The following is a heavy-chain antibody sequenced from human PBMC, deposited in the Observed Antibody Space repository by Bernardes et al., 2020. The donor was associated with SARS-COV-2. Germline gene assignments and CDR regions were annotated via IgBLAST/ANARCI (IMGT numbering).Heavy chain of an antibody. CDR1: GFTFDDYA. D-gene: IGHD2-21*01. CDR3: AKDSQLGWSWGDAFDI. V-gene: IGHV3-43*02. J-gene: IGHJ3*02. Sequence: GGSLRLSCAASGFTFDDYAMHWVRQAPGKGLEWVSLISGDGGSTYYADSVKGRFTISRDNSKNSLYLQMNSLRTEDTALYYCAKDSQLGWSWGDAFDIWGQGTMVTVSS. CDR2: ISGDGGST.